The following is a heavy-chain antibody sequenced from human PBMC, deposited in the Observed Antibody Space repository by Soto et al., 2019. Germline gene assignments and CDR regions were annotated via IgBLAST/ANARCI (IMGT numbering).Heavy chain of an antibody. V-gene: IGHV4-59*08. CDR2: IYYSGST. J-gene: IGHJ4*02. CDR1: GGSISSYY. CDR3: ARQSNIVATIYFDY. D-gene: IGHD5-12*01. Sequence: SETLSLTCTVSGGSISSYYWSWIRQPPGKGLEWIGYIYYSGSTNYNPSLKSRVTISVDTSKNQFSLRLSSVTAADTAVYYCARQSNIVATIYFDYWGQGTLVTVSS.